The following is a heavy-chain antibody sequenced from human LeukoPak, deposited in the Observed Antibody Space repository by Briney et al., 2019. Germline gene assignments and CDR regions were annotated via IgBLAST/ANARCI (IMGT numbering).Heavy chain of an antibody. CDR2: MNTNSGNQ. Sequence: ASVKVSCKASVYTFTDYDINWVRQATAGQGLEWMGWMNTNSGNQGYAQKFQGRVTMITDTSTSTAYMELRSLRSDDTAVYYCARKWELLGDAFDIWGQGTMVTVSS. CDR1: VYTFTDYD. CDR3: ARKWELLGDAFDI. D-gene: IGHD1-26*01. J-gene: IGHJ3*02. V-gene: IGHV1-8*01.